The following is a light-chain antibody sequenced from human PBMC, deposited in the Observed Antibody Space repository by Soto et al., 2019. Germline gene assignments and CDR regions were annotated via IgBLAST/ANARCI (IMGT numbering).Light chain of an antibody. V-gene: IGKV3-15*01. J-gene: IGKJ2*01. Sequence: EIVMTQSPATLSVSPGERATLSCRASPSVSSNLAWYQQKPGQAPRLLIYAASTRATGIPARFSGSGSGTEFTLTISSLQSEDFAVYYCQQYNKWPPYTFGQGSKLEIK. CDR2: AAS. CDR3: QQYNKWPPYT. CDR1: PSVSSN.